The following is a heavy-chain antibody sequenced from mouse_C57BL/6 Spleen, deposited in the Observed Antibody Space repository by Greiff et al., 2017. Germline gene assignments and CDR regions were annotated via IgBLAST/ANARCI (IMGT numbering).Heavy chain of an antibody. CDR2: ISSGSSTI. J-gene: IGHJ3*01. D-gene: IGHD1-1*01. CDR1: GFTFSDYG. V-gene: IGHV5-17*01. CDR3: ARPGLYYYGSSAWFAY. Sequence: EVKLVESGGGLVKPGGSLKLSCAASGFTFSDYGMHWVRQAPEKGLEWVAYISSGSSTIYYADKVKGRFTISRDNAKNTLFLQMTSLRSEDTAMYYCARPGLYYYGSSAWFAYWGQGTLVTVSA.